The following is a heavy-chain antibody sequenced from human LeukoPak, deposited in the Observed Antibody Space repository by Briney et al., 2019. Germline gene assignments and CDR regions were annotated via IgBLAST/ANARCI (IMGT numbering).Heavy chain of an antibody. CDR1: GVSFSWTW. Sequence: GGSLRLSCAASGVSFSWTWMHWVRQAPGKGLVWVSHINSDGTTTSFADSVRGRFTISRDNTQGMVYLQMNSLRAEDMAVYYCATDGSYGLTYWGQGTLVTVSS. CDR3: ATDGSYGLTY. J-gene: IGHJ4*02. V-gene: IGHV3-74*01. D-gene: IGHD3-16*01. CDR2: INSDGTTT.